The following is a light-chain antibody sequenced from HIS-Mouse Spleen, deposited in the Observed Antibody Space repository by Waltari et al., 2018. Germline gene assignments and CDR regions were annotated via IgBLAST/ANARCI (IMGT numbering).Light chain of an antibody. CDR3: CSYAGSSTFVV. Sequence: QSALTQPASVSGSPGQSITISCTGTRSDVWSYNLLLWYQQQPGKAPKRMIYEGSKRPSVVSNRFSGSKSGNTASLTISGLQAEDEADYYCCSYAGSSTFVVFGGGTKLTVL. V-gene: IGLV2-23*03. CDR1: RSDVWSYNL. CDR2: EGS. J-gene: IGLJ2*01.